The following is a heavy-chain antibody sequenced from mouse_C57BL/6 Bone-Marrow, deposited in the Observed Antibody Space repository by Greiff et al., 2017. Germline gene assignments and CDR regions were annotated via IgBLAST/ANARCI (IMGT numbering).Heavy chain of an antibody. CDR3: ARGYDYGYAMDY. D-gene: IGHD2-4*01. V-gene: IGHV1-39*01. CDR2: INPNYGTT. J-gene: IGHJ4*01. Sequence: VHVKQSGPELVKPGASVKISCKASGYSFTDYNMNWVKQSNGKSLEWIGVINPNYGTTSYNQKFKGKATLTVAKSSITAYMQLHSLTSEDSAVYYCARGYDYGYAMDYWGQGTSVTVSS. CDR1: GYSFTDYN.